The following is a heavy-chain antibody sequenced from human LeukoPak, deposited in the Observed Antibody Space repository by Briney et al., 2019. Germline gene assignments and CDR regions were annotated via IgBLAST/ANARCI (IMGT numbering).Heavy chain of an antibody. D-gene: IGHD4-23*01. V-gene: IGHV3-30*02. CDR2: IRYDGSNK. CDR3: AKRTGGNRYYFDY. J-gene: IGHJ4*02. CDR1: GFTFSSYG. Sequence: GGSLRLSCAASGFTFSSYGMHWVRQAPGKGLEWVAFIRYDGSNKYYADSVKGRFTISRDNSKNTLYLQMNSLRAEDTAVYYCAKRTGGNRYYFDYRGQGTLVTVSS.